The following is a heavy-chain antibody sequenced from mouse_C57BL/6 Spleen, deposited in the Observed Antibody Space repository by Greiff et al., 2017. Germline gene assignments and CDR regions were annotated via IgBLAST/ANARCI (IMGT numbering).Heavy chain of an antibody. Sequence: DVMLVESGGGLVQPGGSLKLSCAASGFTFSDYYMYWVRQTPEKRLEWVAYISNGGGSTYYPDTVKGRFTISRDNAKNTLYLQMSRLKSEDTAMYYCARRGFYDGYSYYFDYWGQGTTLTVSS. J-gene: IGHJ2*01. CDR2: ISNGGGST. CDR1: GFTFSDYY. V-gene: IGHV5-12*01. CDR3: ARRGFYDGYSYYFDY. D-gene: IGHD2-3*01.